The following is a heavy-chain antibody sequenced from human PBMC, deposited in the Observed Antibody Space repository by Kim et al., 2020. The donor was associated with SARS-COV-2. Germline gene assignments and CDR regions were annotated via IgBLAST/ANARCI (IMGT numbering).Heavy chain of an antibody. D-gene: IGHD2-15*01. V-gene: IGHV3-48*03. J-gene: IGHJ3*02. Sequence: GGSLRLSCAASGFTFSSYEMNWVRQAPGKGLEWVSYISSSGSTIYYADSVKGRFTISRDNAKNSLYLQMNSLRAEDTAVYYCARVSMGSGGDAFDIWGQGTMVTVSS. CDR1: GFTFSSYE. CDR2: ISSSGSTI. CDR3: ARVSMGSGGDAFDI.